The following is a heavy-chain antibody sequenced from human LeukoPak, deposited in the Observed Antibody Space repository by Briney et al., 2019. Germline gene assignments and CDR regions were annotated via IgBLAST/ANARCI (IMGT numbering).Heavy chain of an antibody. V-gene: IGHV3-23*01. CDR3: AKAASGSYLYYFDY. CDR2: ISYSGGST. Sequence: GGSLRLPCAASGLTFSSYAMNWVRQAPGKGLEWVSTISYSGGSTYYVDSVKGRFTISRDNSENTLYLQLNSLRAEDTAVYYCAKAASGSYLYYFDYWGQGTLVTVSS. J-gene: IGHJ4*02. CDR1: GLTFSSYA. D-gene: IGHD1-26*01.